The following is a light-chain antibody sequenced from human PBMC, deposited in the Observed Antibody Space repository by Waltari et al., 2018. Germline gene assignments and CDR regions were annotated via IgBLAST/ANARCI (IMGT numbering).Light chain of an antibody. V-gene: IGKV1-39*01. CDR1: QSTSSY. CDR2: YAS. Sequence: DIQMIQSPSSLSASVGDRVTITCRASQSTSSYLNWYQQKPGKAPQLLIYYASSLQSGVPSRFSGSGSGTDFTLTISRLQPEDFATYYCQESSGLPYTFGQGTKVDIK. CDR3: QESSGLPYT. J-gene: IGKJ2*01.